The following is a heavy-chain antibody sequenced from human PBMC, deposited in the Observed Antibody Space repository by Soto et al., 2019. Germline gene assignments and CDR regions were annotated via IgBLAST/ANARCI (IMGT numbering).Heavy chain of an antibody. CDR3: ASQELGYCSGGSCYPFDY. CDR1: GGTFSSYA. Sequence: SVKVSCKASGGTFSSYAISWVRQAPGQGLEWMGGIIPIFGTANYAQKFQGRVTITADESTSTAYMELSSLRSEDTAVYYCASQELGYCSGGSCYPFDYWGQGTLVTVSS. CDR2: IIPIFGTA. J-gene: IGHJ4*02. V-gene: IGHV1-69*13. D-gene: IGHD2-15*01.